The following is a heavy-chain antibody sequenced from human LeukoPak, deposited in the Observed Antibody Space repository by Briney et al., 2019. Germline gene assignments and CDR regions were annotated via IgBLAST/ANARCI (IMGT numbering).Heavy chain of an antibody. CDR3: AKDLHIVVVIATRDFDY. CDR2: ISSSGSTI. CDR1: GFTFSDYY. V-gene: IGHV3-11*04. Sequence: GGSLRLSCAASGFTFSDYYMSWIRQAPGKGLEWVSYISSSGSTIYYADSVKGRFTISRDNAKNSLYLQMNSLRAEDTAVYYCAKDLHIVVVIATRDFDYWGQGTLVTVSS. D-gene: IGHD2-21*01. J-gene: IGHJ4*02.